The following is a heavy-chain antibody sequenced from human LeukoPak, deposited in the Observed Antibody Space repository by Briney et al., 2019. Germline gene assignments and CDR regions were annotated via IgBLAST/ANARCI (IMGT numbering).Heavy chain of an antibody. CDR3: ARDSGPDWFSSVGYYYHYAVDV. D-gene: IGHD3-9*01. CDR1: GFTFHIYR. CDR2: VSSRSSYI. Sequence: GGSLRLSFAVSGFTFHIYRLNWVRQAPGKGLEWVSSVSSRSSYIYYADSVKGRFTISRDNAQNSLSLQMNSLRAEDTAVYYCARDSGPDWFSSVGYYYHYAVDVWGQGTTVTVSS. J-gene: IGHJ6*02. V-gene: IGHV3-21*06.